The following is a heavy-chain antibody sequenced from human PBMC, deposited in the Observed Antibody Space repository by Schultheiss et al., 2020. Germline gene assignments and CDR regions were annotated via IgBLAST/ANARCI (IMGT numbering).Heavy chain of an antibody. CDR3: ARGGFGITGTTNYFDY. D-gene: IGHD1-7*01. J-gene: IGHJ4*02. CDR2: IYYSGST. V-gene: IGHV4-61*01. Sequence: SETLSLTCSVSGGSVSSGTNYWSWIRQHPGKGLEWIGYIYYSGSTYYNPSLKSRVTISVDTSKNQFSLKLSSVTAADTAVYYCARGGFGITGTTNYFDYWGQGTLVNVYS. CDR1: GGSVSSGTNY.